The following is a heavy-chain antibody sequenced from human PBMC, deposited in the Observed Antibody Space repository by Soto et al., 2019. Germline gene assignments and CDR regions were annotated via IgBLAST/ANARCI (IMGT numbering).Heavy chain of an antibody. CDR3: ARHRENYDFWSGYPGYNWFDP. Sequence: PGESLKISCKGSGYSFTSYWIGWVRQMPGKGLEWMGIIYPGDSDTRYSPSFQGQVTISADKSISTAYLQWSSLKASDTAMYYCARHRENYDFWSGYPGYNWFDPWGQGTLVTVSS. CDR2: IYPGDSDT. V-gene: IGHV5-51*01. D-gene: IGHD3-3*01. J-gene: IGHJ5*02. CDR1: GYSFTSYW.